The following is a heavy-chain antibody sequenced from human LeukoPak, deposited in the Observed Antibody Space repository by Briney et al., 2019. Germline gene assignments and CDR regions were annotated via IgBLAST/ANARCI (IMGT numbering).Heavy chain of an antibody. J-gene: IGHJ4*02. CDR3: ARGGGNSYGFIDY. CDR2: IYYSGST. D-gene: IGHD5-18*01. CDR1: GGSISSYY. V-gene: IGHV4-59*01. Sequence: SETLSLTCTVSGGSISSYYWSWIRQPPGKGLEWIGYIYYSGSTNYNPSLKSRVTMSVDTSKNQFSLKLSSVTAADTALYYCARGGGNSYGFIDYWGQGTLVTVSS.